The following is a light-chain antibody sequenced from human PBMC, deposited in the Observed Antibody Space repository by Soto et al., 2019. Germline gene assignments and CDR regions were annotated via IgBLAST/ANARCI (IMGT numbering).Light chain of an antibody. CDR1: QSVSSN. Sequence: EIVMTQSPATLSVSPGERATLSCRASQSVSSNLAWYQQKPGQAHRLLIYGASTRATGIPARFSGSGSGTELTLTISNLQSEDFAVYYCQQYNNWPPLIFGGGTKVEI. V-gene: IGKV3-15*01. J-gene: IGKJ4*01. CDR2: GAS. CDR3: QQYNNWPPLI.